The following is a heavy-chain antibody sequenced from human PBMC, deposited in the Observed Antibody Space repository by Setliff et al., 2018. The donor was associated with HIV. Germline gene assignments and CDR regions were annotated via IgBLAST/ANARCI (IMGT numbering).Heavy chain of an antibody. J-gene: IGHJ4*02. CDR2: ISSSSSYT. CDR3: AKDHATSSWFTATGTFDY. Sequence: GGSLRLSCAASGFTFSSYSMNWVRQAPGKGLEWVSYISSSSSYTHYADSVKGRFTISRDNVKNSLYLQMNSLRAEDTAVYYCAKDHATSSWFTATGTFDYWGQGTLVTVS. CDR1: GFTFSSYS. D-gene: IGHD6-13*01. V-gene: IGHV3-21*04.